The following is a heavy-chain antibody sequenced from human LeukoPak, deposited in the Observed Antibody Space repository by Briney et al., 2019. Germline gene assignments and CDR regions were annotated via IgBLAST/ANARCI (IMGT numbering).Heavy chain of an antibody. CDR2: INHSGST. Sequence: PSETLSLTCAVYGGSFSGYYWSWIRQPPGKGLEWIGEINHSGSTNYNPSLKSRVTISVDTSKNQFSLKLSSVTAADTAVYYCARGRCTSCYWDYYYYGMDVWGQGTTVTVSS. CDR1: GGSFSGYY. D-gene: IGHD2-2*01. CDR3: ARGRCTSCYWDYYYYGMDV. V-gene: IGHV4-34*01. J-gene: IGHJ6*02.